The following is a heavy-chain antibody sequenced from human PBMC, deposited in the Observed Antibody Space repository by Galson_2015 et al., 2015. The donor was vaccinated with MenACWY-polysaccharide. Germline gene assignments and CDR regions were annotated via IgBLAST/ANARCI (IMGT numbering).Heavy chain of an antibody. V-gene: IGHV4-38-2*01. CDR2: IYHSGST. J-gene: IGHJ4*02. Sequence: ETLSLPCAVSGSSISSGYYWGWIRPPPGQGLEWIGSIYHSGSTYYNPSLKSRVTISVDTSKNQFSLKLSSVTAADTAVYYCARVEKYSGSYYILHWGQGTLVTVSS. CDR3: ARVEKYSGSYYILH. D-gene: IGHD1-26*01. CDR1: GSSISSGYY.